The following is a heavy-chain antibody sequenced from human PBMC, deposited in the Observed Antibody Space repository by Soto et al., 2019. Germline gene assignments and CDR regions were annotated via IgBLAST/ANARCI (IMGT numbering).Heavy chain of an antibody. CDR3: AHRPAYCSGCSCYSGFDY. CDR1: GFSLSTSGVG. CDR2: IYWDEDK. Sequence: QITLKESGPPLVKPTQTLTLTCTFSGFSLSTSGVGVGWIRQPPGKALEWLARIYWDEDKRYSPSLMSRLHTPKNTSKHQVGLTMTNMDPVDSATYHCAHRPAYCSGCSCYSGFDYWGQGTRGTVAS. V-gene: IGHV2-5*02. D-gene: IGHD2-15*01. J-gene: IGHJ4*02.